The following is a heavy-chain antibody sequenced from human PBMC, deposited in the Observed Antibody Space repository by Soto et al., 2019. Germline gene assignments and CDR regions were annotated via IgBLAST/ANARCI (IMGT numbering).Heavy chain of an antibody. CDR2: IIPIFGTA. Sequence: GASVKVSCKASGGTFTSYAIRWVRQAPGQGLEWMGRIIPIFGTANYAQKFQGRVTITADASTSTAYMELSSLRSEDTAVYYCAREEDTVLLTAPYCYYYNGLGALGPGTTGTRSS. CDR3: AREEDTVLLTAPYCYYYNGLGA. CDR1: GGTFTSYA. J-gene: IGHJ6*02. D-gene: IGHD5-18*01. V-gene: IGHV1-69*13.